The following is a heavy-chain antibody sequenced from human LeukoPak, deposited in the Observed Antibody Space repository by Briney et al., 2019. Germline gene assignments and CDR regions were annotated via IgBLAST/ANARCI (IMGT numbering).Heavy chain of an antibody. V-gene: IGHV4-31*03. CDR1: GDSISSGGYY. CDR3: AAGLDDAFDI. CDR2: IYYSGST. Sequence: SETLSLTCTVSGDSISSGGYYWSWIRQHPGKGLEWIGYIYYSGSTYYNPSLKSRVTISVDTSKNQFSLKLSSVTAADTAVYYCAAGLDDAFDIWGQGTMVTVSS. J-gene: IGHJ3*02.